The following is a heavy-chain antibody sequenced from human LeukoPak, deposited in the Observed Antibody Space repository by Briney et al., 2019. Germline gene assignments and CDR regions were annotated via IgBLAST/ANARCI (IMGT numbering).Heavy chain of an antibody. CDR1: GGSISSSSYY. Sequence: PSETLSLTCTVSGGSISSSSYYWGWIRQPPGKGLEWIGSIHYSGSTNYNPSLKSRVTISVDTSKNQISLKLSSVTAADTAVYYCARGYCSGGSCYSYYYYNYMDVWGKGTTVTVSS. D-gene: IGHD2-15*01. CDR2: IHYSGST. J-gene: IGHJ6*03. CDR3: ARGYCSGGSCYSYYYYNYMDV. V-gene: IGHV4-39*07.